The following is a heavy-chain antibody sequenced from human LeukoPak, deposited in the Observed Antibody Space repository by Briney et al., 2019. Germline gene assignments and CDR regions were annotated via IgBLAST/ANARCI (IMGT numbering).Heavy chain of an antibody. J-gene: IGHJ4*02. CDR1: GFTFSSYG. Sequence: GRSLRLTCAASGFTFSSYGMHWARQAPGKGLEWVAVISYDGSNKYYADSVKGRFTISRDNSKNTLYLQMNSLRAEDTAVYYCANIPTYWGQGTLVTVSS. V-gene: IGHV3-30*18. CDR3: ANIPTY. D-gene: IGHD2-21*01. CDR2: ISYDGSNK.